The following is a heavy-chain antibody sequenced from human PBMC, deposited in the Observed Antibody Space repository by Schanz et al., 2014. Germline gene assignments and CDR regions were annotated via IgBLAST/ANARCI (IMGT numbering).Heavy chain of an antibody. CDR2: ISAYSGKT. CDR3: ARALFGSGHGDV. D-gene: IGHD3-10*01. CDR1: GYTFTSSG. J-gene: IGHJ6*02. Sequence: QVQLVQSGAEVKKPGASVRVSCKASGYTFTSSGFSWVRQAPGQGPEWMAWISAYSGKTNYAQKFQGRVTMTRDTSISTAYMELSRLKSDDTAVYYCARALFGSGHGDVWGQGTTVTVSS. V-gene: IGHV1-18*04.